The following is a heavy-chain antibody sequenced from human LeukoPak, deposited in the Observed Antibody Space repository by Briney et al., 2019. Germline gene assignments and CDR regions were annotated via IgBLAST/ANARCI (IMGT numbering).Heavy chain of an antibody. CDR1: GFTVSSNY. CDR2: IYSGGST. V-gene: IGHV3-53*01. Sequence: GGSLRLSCAASGFTVSSNYMSWVRQAPGKGLECVSLIYSGGSTYYADSVKGRFTISRDNSKNTLYLQMNSLRAEDTAVYYCARDYYDSSGVNWFDPWGQGTLVTVSS. J-gene: IGHJ5*02. D-gene: IGHD3-22*01. CDR3: ARDYYDSSGVNWFDP.